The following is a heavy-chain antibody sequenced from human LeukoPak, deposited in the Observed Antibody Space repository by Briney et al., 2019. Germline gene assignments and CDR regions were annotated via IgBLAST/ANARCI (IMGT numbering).Heavy chain of an antibody. CDR3: AKDQSSSNWYVDY. D-gene: IGHD6-13*01. J-gene: IGHJ4*02. CDR1: GFTFRNFA. CDR2: ISYDGSNK. Sequence: PGGSLRLSCAASGFTFRNFAMSWVRQAPGKGLERVAFISYDGSNKYYADSVKGRFAISRDNSKSTLYLHMNSLRAEDTAVYYCAKDQSSSNWYVDYWGQGTLVTVSS. V-gene: IGHV3-30*18.